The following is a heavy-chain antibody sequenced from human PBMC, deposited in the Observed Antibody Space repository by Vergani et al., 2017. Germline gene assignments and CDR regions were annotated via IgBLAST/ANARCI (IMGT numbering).Heavy chain of an antibody. Sequence: EVQLVQSGAEVKTPGASLNISCQISGYSFTNYWIGWVRQMPGKGLEWMGIIHPADSDTRYSPSFQGQVTISVDKSISTAYLQRSSLRASDSAMYYCATQYRRDIIGSKYLDYWGQGTLVTVSS. CDR2: IHPADSDT. J-gene: IGHJ4*02. CDR3: ATQYRRDIIGSKYLDY. CDR1: GYSFTNYW. V-gene: IGHV5-51*01. D-gene: IGHD3-9*01.